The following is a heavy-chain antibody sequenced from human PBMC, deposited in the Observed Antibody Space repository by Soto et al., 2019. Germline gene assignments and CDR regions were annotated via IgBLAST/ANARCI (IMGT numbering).Heavy chain of an antibody. D-gene: IGHD3-22*01. CDR1: GFTFSDHY. Sequence: EVQLVESGGGLVQPGGSLRLSCAGSGFTFSDHYIDWVRQAPGKGLDCVGRSRDKAQGYSTAYAASVNGRFTTSSDESNICVYLQINSLKTEDSAGYYCIRATYFSDSSGYTLCFDYWGQGTLVTGSS. CDR2: SRDKAQGYST. V-gene: IGHV3-72*01. J-gene: IGHJ4*02. CDR3: IRATYFSDSSGYTLCFDY.